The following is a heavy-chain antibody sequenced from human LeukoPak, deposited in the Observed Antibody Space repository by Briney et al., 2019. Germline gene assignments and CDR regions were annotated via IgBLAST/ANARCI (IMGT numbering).Heavy chain of an antibody. D-gene: IGHD2-2*01. CDR2: INTDGSTT. J-gene: IGHJ4*02. CDR1: GFSFSSYW. Sequence: GGSLRLSCAASGFSFSSYWMHWVRQAPGKGLVWVSRINTDGSTTRYADSVKGRFTISRDNAKNALYLQMNSLRAEDTAVYYCARSCTSTTCQIEDWGQGTLVTVSS. V-gene: IGHV3-74*01. CDR3: ARSCTSTTCQIED.